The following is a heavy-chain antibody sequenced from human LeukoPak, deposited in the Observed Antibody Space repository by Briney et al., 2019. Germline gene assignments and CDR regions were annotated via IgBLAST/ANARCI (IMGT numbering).Heavy chain of an antibody. V-gene: IGHV3-74*01. D-gene: IGHD2-15*01. J-gene: IGHJ4*02. Sequence: PGGSLRLSCAASGFTFRNYWMHWVRQAPGKGLVWVSRIHSDEKITNYADSVKGRFTISRDNAKNTLYLQMSSLRAEDTAVYYCARVPLINFCSNGRCYYYFDYWGQGTLVTVSA. CDR3: ARVPLINFCSNGRCYYYFDY. CDR2: IHSDEKIT. CDR1: GFTFRNYW.